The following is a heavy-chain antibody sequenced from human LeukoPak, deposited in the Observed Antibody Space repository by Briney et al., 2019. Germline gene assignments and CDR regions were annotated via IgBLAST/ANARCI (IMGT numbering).Heavy chain of an antibody. CDR3: VRGGGPSYKYNAFDI. V-gene: IGHV3-48*03. Sequence: GGSLRLSCTVSGFTFSIFEMNWVRQAPGKGLEWVAYITNSGSTIDYADSVKGRFTISRDNARNSLYLRMSSLRAEDTAVYYCVRGGGPSYKYNAFDIWGQGTMVTVSS. D-gene: IGHD2-15*01. J-gene: IGHJ3*02. CDR2: ITNSGSTI. CDR1: GFTFSIFE.